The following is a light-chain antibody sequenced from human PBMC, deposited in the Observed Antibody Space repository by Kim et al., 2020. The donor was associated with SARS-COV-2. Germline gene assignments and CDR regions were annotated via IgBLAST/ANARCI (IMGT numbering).Light chain of an antibody. CDR1: QSIRRD. V-gene: IGKV3-11*01. CDR2: DAS. Sequence: VHPGESAPLSCRASQSIRRDLGWYQPKAGQAPRLVIYDASSRATGIPARFSGSGSVTEFTLTISSLEPEDFAVYYCQQRSGWPRTFGQGTKVDIK. J-gene: IGKJ1*01. CDR3: QQRSGWPRT.